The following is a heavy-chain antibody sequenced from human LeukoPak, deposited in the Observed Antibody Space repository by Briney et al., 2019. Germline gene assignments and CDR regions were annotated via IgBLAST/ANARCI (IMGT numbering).Heavy chain of an antibody. V-gene: IGHV3-23*01. CDR3: VGTFTVFGVVSTIE. CDR2: INFSGDNRGDNT. D-gene: IGHD3-3*01. Sequence: GGSLRLSCAAFGFTFKLYTMNWVRQAPGQGLEWVSSINFSGDNRGDNTYYADSVRGRFSISRDNSQNTVFLQMNNLRVDDTAAYYCVGTFTVFGVVSTIEWGQGTLVTVSS. J-gene: IGHJ4*02. CDR1: GFTFKLYT.